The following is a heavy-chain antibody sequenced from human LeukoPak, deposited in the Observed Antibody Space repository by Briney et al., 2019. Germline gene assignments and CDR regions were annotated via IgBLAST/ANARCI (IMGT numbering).Heavy chain of an antibody. CDR1: GYTFTNYG. J-gene: IGHJ3*02. CDR3: ARDGHRRYHYDSSGREDAFDI. Sequence: GASVKVSCKASGYTFTNYGISWVRQAPGQGLEWMGWISAYNGHTKYAQKVQGRVTMTRDTSTSTAYMELRSVRSDDTAVYYCARDGHRRYHYDSSGREDAFDIWGQGTMVTVSS. D-gene: IGHD3-22*01. V-gene: IGHV1-18*01. CDR2: ISAYNGHT.